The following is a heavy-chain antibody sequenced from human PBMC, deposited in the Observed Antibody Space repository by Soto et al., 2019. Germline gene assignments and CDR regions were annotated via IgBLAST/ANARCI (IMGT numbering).Heavy chain of an antibody. Sequence: QVQLVQSGAEVKKPGASVKVSCKASGYTFTSYGISWVRQAPGQGLEWMGWISAYNGNTNYAQKLQGRVTMTTDTSTSTAYMELWSLRSDDTAVYYCARVGDTYYYDSSGYYGIYYYYGMDVWGQGTTVTVSS. CDR3: ARVGDTYYYDSSGYYGIYYYYGMDV. J-gene: IGHJ6*02. CDR2: ISAYNGNT. D-gene: IGHD3-22*01. V-gene: IGHV1-18*01. CDR1: GYTFTSYG.